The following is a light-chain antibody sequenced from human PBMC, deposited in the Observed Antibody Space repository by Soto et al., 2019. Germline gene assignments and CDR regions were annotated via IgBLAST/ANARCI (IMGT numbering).Light chain of an antibody. CDR1: SSNVGRNT. CDR2: NTN. Sequence: QSVLTQPPSASGTPGQRVTISCSGSSSNVGRNTVSWYQHLPGTAPKLLMYNTNERPSGVPDRFSGSKSGTSASLAISGLQSEDEADYYCATWDDSLNVVVFGGGTKLTVL. V-gene: IGLV1-44*01. CDR3: ATWDDSLNVVV. J-gene: IGLJ2*01.